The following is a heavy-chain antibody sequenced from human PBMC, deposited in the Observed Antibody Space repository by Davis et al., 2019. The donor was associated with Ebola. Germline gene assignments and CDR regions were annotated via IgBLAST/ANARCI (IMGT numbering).Heavy chain of an antibody. J-gene: IGHJ4*02. Sequence: GESLKISCAASGFTFSGPAMHWVRQASGKGLEWVGRIRSKANSYATAYAASVKGRFTISRDDSKNTAYLQMNSLKTEDTAVYYCTGTVAGVDYWGQGTLVTVSS. D-gene: IGHD6-19*01. CDR1: GFTFSGPA. V-gene: IGHV3-73*01. CDR2: IRSKANSYAT. CDR3: TGTVAGVDY.